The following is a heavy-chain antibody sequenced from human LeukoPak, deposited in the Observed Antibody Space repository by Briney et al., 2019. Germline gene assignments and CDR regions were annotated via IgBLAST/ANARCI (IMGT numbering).Heavy chain of an antibody. CDR2: IYYSGST. CDR1: GGSISSSSYY. Sequence: SETLSLTCTVSGGSISSSSYYWGWIRQPPGKGLEWIGSIYYSGSTYYNLSLKSRVTISVDTSKNQFSLKLSSVTAADTAVYYCARDLYGDDYFDYWGQGTLVTVSS. J-gene: IGHJ4*02. CDR3: ARDLYGDDYFDY. V-gene: IGHV4-39*07. D-gene: IGHD4-17*01.